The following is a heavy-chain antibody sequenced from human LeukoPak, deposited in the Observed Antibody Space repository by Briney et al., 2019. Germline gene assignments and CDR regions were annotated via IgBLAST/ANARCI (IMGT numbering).Heavy chain of an antibody. CDR1: GFAFSTYG. J-gene: IGHJ4*02. CDR2: IWYDGSNK. Sequence: GGCLRLSCAASGFAFSTYGMHWVRQAPGKGLEWVAVIWYDGSNKYYADSVKGRFTISRDNSKNTLYLQMNSLRAEDTAVYYCASAAGPFDNWGQGTLVTVSS. V-gene: IGHV3-33*01. D-gene: IGHD6-13*01. CDR3: ASAAGPFDN.